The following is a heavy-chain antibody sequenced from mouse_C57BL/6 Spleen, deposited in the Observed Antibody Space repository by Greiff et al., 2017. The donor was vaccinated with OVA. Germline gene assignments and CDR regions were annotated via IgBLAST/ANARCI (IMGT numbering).Heavy chain of an antibody. V-gene: IGHV1-50*01. CDR1: GYTFTSYW. Sequence: QVQLQQPGAELVKPGASVKLSCKASGYTFTSYWMQWVKQRPGQGLEWIGEIDPSDSYTNYNQKFKGKATLTVDTSSSTAYMQLSSLTSEDSAVYYCARYYYGRSHYFDYWGQGTTLTVSS. CDR3: ARYYYGRSHYFDY. J-gene: IGHJ2*01. CDR2: IDPSDSYT. D-gene: IGHD1-1*01.